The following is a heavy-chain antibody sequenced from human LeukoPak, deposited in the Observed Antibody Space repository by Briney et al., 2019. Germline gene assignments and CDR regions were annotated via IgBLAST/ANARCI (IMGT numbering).Heavy chain of an antibody. V-gene: IGHV1-2*02. J-gene: IGHJ3*02. CDR2: INPNSGGT. D-gene: IGHD6-19*01. CDR3: ARGSRFTKGGIVVVKHDAFDI. Sequence: ASVKVSCKASGYTFTGYYMHWVRQAPGQGLEWMGWINPNSGGTNYAQKFQGRVTMTRDMSTSTVYMELSSLRSEDTAVYYCARGSRFTKGGIVVVKHDAFDIWGQGTMVTVSS. CDR1: GYTFTGYY.